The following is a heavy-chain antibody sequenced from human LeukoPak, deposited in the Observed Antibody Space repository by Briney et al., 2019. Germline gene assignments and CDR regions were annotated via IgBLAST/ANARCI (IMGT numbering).Heavy chain of an antibody. Sequence: GSLRLSSAASGLTSSHNYVSWVRQAPGKGLEWVSAIHTSGDTCYADPVKGRFTISRDTSKNTLYLQINSLRVEDTAVYYCIVFGDSNHWGQGTLVTVSS. J-gene: IGHJ5*02. V-gene: IGHV3-53*01. CDR1: GLTSSHNY. CDR2: IHTSGDT. CDR3: IVFGDSNH. D-gene: IGHD4-17*01.